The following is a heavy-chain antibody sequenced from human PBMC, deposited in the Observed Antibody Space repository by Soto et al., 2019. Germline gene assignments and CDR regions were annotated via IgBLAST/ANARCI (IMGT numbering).Heavy chain of an antibody. V-gene: IGHV4-34*01. D-gene: IGHD5-18*01. CDR2: IYQSGST. CDR3: ARERGGNTAMYFAY. J-gene: IGHJ4*02. Sequence: SETLSLTCAVYGGSFSGYYWSWIRQPPGKGLEWIGYIYQSGSTHYNPSLESRVTISVDRSKNQFSLKLSSVTAADTAVYYCARERGGNTAMYFAYWGQGTKVTVSS. CDR1: GGSFSGYY.